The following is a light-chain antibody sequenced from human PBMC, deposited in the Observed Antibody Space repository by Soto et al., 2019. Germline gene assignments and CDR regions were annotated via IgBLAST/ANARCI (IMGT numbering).Light chain of an antibody. CDR3: SSYAGSDFLL. CDR1: STDVGGYNS. J-gene: IGLJ2*01. Sequence: QSVLTQPPSASGSPGQSVTVSCTGTSTDVGGYNSVSWYQQHPGKAPKLIIYEVDKRPSGVPDRFSGSKSGNTASLTVFGLQDDDEADYFCSSYAGSDFLLFGGGTKLTVL. V-gene: IGLV2-8*01. CDR2: EVD.